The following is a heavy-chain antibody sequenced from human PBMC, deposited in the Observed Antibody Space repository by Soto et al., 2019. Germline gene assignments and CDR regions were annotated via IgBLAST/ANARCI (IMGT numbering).Heavy chain of an antibody. V-gene: IGHV4-59*01. Sequence: SETLSLSCSVSGGSITSSYWSWIRRPPGKGLEWIAYIYDTGISGYTPSTSYNPSLKSRVTMSVDTSKSQFSLKLTSVTAADTAVYYCARGEDAFFYYGLDVWGQGITVTVSS. CDR1: GGSITSSY. CDR2: IYDTGISGYTPST. CDR3: ARGEDAFFYYGLDV. J-gene: IGHJ6*02.